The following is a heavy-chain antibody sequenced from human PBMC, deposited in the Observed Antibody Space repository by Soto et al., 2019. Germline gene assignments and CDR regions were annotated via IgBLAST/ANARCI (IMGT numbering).Heavy chain of an antibody. CDR1: VFTFANFG. D-gene: IGHD6-6*01. Sequence: GGSLRLSCGTSVFTFANFGMGWVRHAPGKGLYWVSGISSSGRRTYYADSVKGRFTISRDNSKNTLYLQMDSLRGDDTAVYYCAKVAQSRVLVEYFDSWGQGALVSVS. CDR3: AKVAQSRVLVEYFDS. V-gene: IGHV3-23*01. CDR2: ISSSGRRT. J-gene: IGHJ4*02.